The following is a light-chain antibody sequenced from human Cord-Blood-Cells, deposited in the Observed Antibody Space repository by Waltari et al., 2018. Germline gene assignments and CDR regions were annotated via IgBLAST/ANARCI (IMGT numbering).Light chain of an antibody. CDR3: QQSYSTPYT. CDR2: AAS. V-gene: IGKV1-39*01. J-gene: IGKJ2*01. Sequence: DIQMTQSPPSLSPSVRDRVTITCRASQSISSYLNWYQQKPGKAPKLLIYAASSLQSGVPSRFSGSGSGTDFTLTISSLQPEDFATYYCQQSYSTPYTFGQGTKLEIK. CDR1: QSISSY.